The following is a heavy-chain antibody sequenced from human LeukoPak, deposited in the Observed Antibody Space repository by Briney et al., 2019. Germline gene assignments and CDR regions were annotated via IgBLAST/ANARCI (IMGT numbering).Heavy chain of an antibody. CDR1: GYTFTSYG. Sequence: ASVKVSCKASGYTFTSYGISWVRQAPGQGLEWMGWISPYNSNTNYAQKLQGRVTMTADTSTSTAYMDLRSLSSDDTAVYYCARGGSSSWYAYWGQGTLVTVSS. V-gene: IGHV1-18*01. J-gene: IGHJ4*02. CDR2: ISPYNSNT. D-gene: IGHD6-13*01. CDR3: ARGGSSSWYAY.